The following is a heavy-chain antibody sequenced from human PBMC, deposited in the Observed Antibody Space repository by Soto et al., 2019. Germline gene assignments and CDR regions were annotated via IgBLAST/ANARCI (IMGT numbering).Heavy chain of an antibody. D-gene: IGHD6-13*01. Sequence: SETLSLTCTVSGGSISSSSYYWGWIRQPPGKGLEWIGSIYYSGNTYYNPSLKSRVTISVDTSKNQFSLKLSSVTAADTAVYYCARTYSSSWSPFDYWGQGTLVTVSS. CDR3: ARTYSSSWSPFDY. CDR1: GGSISSSSYY. J-gene: IGHJ4*02. V-gene: IGHV4-39*07. CDR2: IYYSGNT.